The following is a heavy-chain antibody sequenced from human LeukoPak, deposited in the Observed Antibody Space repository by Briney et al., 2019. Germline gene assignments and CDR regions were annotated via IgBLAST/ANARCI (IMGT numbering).Heavy chain of an antibody. CDR2: INHSRST. J-gene: IGHJ5*02. CDR3: ARDAGYYDSSGYGINWFDP. CDR1: GGSFSGYY. V-gene: IGHV4-34*01. Sequence: SETLFLTCAVYGGSFSGYYWSWIRQPPGKGLEWIGEINHSRSTNYNPSLKSRVTISVDTSKNQFSLKLSSVTAADTAVYYCARDAGYYDSSGYGINWFDPWGQETLVTVSS. D-gene: IGHD3-22*01.